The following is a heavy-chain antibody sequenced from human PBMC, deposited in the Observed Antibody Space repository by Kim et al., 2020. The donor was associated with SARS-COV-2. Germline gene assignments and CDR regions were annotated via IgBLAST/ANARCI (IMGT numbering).Heavy chain of an antibody. CDR1: GGSISSYY. V-gene: IGHV4-59*13. D-gene: IGHD3-9*01. CDR2: IYYSGST. CDR3: ARAYDIVASYNFFDP. J-gene: IGHJ5*02. Sequence: SETLSLTCTVSGGSISSYYWSWIRQPPGKGLEWIGYIYYSGSTNYNPSLKGRVTISVDTSKNQFSLKLCSVTAADTAVDYCARAYDIVASYNFFDPWGQGTLVTVSS.